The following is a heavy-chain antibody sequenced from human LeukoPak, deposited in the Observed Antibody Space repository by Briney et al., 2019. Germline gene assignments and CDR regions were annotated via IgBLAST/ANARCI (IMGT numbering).Heavy chain of an antibody. CDR3: ARATNYYGSGFSSPTGE. J-gene: IGHJ4*02. Sequence: GASVKVSCKASGYAFTSYYMHWVRQAPGQGLEWMGIINPSGGSTSYAQKFQGRVTMTRDTSTSTVYMELSSLRSEDTAVYYCARATNYYGSGFSSPTGEWGQGTLVTVSS. V-gene: IGHV1-46*01. CDR1: GYAFTSYY. CDR2: INPSGGST. D-gene: IGHD3-10*01.